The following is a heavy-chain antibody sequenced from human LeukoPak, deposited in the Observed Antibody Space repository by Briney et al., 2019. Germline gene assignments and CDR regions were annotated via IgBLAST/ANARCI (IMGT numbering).Heavy chain of an antibody. CDR1: GGTFSIYG. V-gene: IGHV3-33*01. D-gene: IGHD3-10*01. CDR3: ARANYGSGSNYYYGLDV. Sequence: SCKASGGTFSIYGMHWVRQAPGKGPEWVAVIWFDGSNKYYADSVKGRFTISRDNSKNTLYLQINSLRAEDTAVYYCARANYGSGSNYYYGLDVWGQGTTVTVSS. J-gene: IGHJ6*02. CDR2: IWFDGSNK.